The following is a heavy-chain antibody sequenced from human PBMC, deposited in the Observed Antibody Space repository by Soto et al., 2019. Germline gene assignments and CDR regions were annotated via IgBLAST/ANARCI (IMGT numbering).Heavy chain of an antibody. D-gene: IGHD4-17*01. J-gene: IGHJ6*03. Sequence: PGGSLRLSCAASGFTVSSNYMSWVRQAPGKGLEWVSVIYSGGSTYYADSVKGRFTISRDNSKNTLYLQMNSLRAEDTAVYYCARSSPRGGDFYYYYYYMDVWGKGTTVPVSS. CDR1: GFTVSSNY. CDR3: ARSSPRGGDFYYYYYYMDV. CDR2: IYSGGST. V-gene: IGHV3-66*01.